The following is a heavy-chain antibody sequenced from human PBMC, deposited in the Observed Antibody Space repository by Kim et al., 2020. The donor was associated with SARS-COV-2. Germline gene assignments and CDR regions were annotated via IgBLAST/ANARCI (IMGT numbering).Heavy chain of an antibody. V-gene: IGHV1-3*01. CDR2: INAGNGNT. Sequence: ASVKVSCKASGYTFTSYAMHWVRQAPGQRLEWMGWINAGNGNTKYSQKFQGRVTITRDTSASTAYMELSSLRSEDTAVYYCVYGDPEGFLYYYGMDVWGQGTTVTVSS. CDR1: GYTFTSYA. D-gene: IGHD4-17*01. CDR3: VYGDPEGFLYYYGMDV. J-gene: IGHJ6*02.